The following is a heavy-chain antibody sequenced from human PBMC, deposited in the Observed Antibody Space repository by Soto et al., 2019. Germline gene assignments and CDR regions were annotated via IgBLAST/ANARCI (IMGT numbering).Heavy chain of an antibody. D-gene: IGHD3-9*01. J-gene: IGHJ4*02. Sequence: QVQLVESGGGVVQPGRSLRLSCAASGFTFSSYGMHWVRQAPGKGLEWVAVIWYDGSNKYYADSVKGRFTISRDNSKNTLYLQMNSLRAEDTAVYYCARDRSLLTGYFPDYWGQGTLVTVSS. V-gene: IGHV3-33*01. CDR3: ARDRSLLTGYFPDY. CDR1: GFTFSSYG. CDR2: IWYDGSNK.